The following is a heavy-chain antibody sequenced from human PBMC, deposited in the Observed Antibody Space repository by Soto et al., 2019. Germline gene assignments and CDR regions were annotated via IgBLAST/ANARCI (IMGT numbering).Heavy chain of an antibody. CDR1: GYSFTNYV. V-gene: IGHV1-3*01. CDR2: INPGYGNT. Sequence: ASVKVSCKSSGYSFTNYVMHWVRQAPGQRLEWMGWINPGYGNTKYSQKFQGRVTITRDTSASTAYMELSSLRSEDTAVYYCARGLGPYYFDYWGQGTLVTVSS. D-gene: IGHD1-26*01. CDR3: ARGLGPYYFDY. J-gene: IGHJ4*02.